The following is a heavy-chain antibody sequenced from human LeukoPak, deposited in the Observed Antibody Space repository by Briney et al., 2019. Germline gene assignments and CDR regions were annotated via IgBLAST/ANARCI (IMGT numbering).Heavy chain of an antibody. V-gene: IGHV4-34*01. CDR2: INHSGST. CDR3: ARRGPGVVVVAATPNWFDP. D-gene: IGHD2-15*01. CDR1: GGSFSDYY. J-gene: IGHJ5*02. Sequence: SETLSLTCAVYGGSFSDYYWSWIRQPPGKGLEWIGEINHSGSTNYNPSLKSRVTISVDTSKNQFSLKLSSVTAADTAVYYCARRGPGVVVVAATPNWFDPWGQGTLVTVSS.